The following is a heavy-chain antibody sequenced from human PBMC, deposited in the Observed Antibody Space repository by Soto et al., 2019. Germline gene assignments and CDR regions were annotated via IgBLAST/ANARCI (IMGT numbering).Heavy chain of an antibody. CDR1: GYTLTELS. Sequence: GASVKVSCKVSGYTLTELSMHWVRQAPGKGLEWMGGFDPEDGETIYAQKFQGRVTMTEDTSTDTAYMELSSLRSEDTAVYYCATDQGGSYYRLDGFDIWGQGTMVTVSS. CDR3: ATDQGGSYYRLDGFDI. CDR2: FDPEDGET. V-gene: IGHV1-24*01. J-gene: IGHJ3*02. D-gene: IGHD1-26*01.